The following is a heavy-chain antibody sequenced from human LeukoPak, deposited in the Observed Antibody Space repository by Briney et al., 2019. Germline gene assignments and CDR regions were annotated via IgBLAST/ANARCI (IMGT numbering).Heavy chain of an antibody. D-gene: IGHD2-15*01. CDR1: GYTFTSYD. V-gene: IGHV1-8*03. Sequence: ASVKVSCKASGYTFTSYDINWVRQAPGQGLEWMGWMNSNSGNTGYAQKFQGRLTTTRITSISTAYMELSSLRSEDTAVYYCARGASRSFDYWGQGTLVTVSS. J-gene: IGHJ4*02. CDR2: MNSNSGNT. CDR3: ARGASRSFDY.